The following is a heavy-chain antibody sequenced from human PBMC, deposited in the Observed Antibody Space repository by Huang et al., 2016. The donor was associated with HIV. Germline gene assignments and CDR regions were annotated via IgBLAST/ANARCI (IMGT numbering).Heavy chain of an antibody. J-gene: IGHJ4*02. CDR3: ARSEPSRYYFDY. Sequence: QVQLVESGGGVVQPGTSLRLSCAAAGFTFSNYAMDWVRQAPGKGMEVVAVIANEGSTKSYADSVKGRFTSSRDNSKNTVYLQMNSLIAEDTAVYYCARSEPSRYYFDYWGQGTLVTVSS. V-gene: IGHV3-30-3*01. CDR2: IANEGSTK. CDR1: GFTFSNYA.